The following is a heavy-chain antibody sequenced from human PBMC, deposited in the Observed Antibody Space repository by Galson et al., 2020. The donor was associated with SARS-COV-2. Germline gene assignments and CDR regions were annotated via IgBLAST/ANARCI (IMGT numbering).Heavy chain of an antibody. V-gene: IGHV3-7*05. CDR1: GFTFSSHW. CDR2: IKQDGGNS. J-gene: IGHJ4*02. CDR3: VRNGGSFDY. D-gene: IGHD2-15*01. Sequence: TGGSLRLSCEASGFTFSSHWMSCVRQAPGRGLEWVANIKQDGGNSYYVDSVKGRFTISRDNAKNSLYLQMNSLRAEDTAVYYCVRNGGSFDYWGQGTLVTVSS.